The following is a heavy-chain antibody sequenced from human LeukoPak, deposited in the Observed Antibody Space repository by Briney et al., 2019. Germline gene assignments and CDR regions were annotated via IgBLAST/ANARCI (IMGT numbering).Heavy chain of an antibody. CDR3: ARAQYCSSTSCTPGYYVDH. D-gene: IGHD2-2*01. V-gene: IGHV6-1*01. Sequence: SQTLSLTCAISGDSVSSNSAAWSCIRQSPSRGLEWLGRAYYRSKWYNDYAGSVKSRIPINLDTSKNQFSLQLKSVTPVDSAVYYCARAQYCSSTSCTPGYYVDHWQQETLVTVSS. J-gene: IGHJ4*02. CDR2: AYYRSKWYN. CDR1: GDSVSSNSAA.